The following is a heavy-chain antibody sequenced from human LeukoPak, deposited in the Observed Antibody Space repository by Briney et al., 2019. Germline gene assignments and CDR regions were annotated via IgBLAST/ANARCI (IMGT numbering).Heavy chain of an antibody. CDR1: GGTFSSYA. J-gene: IGHJ4*02. CDR2: IIPIFGTA. CDR3: ASAYCSSTSCYYFDY. D-gene: IGHD2-2*01. Sequence: ASVTVSCKASGGTFSSYAISWVRQAPGQGLEWMGGIIPIFGTANYAQKFQGRVTITADESTSTAYMELSSLRSEDTAVYYCASAYCSSTSCYYFDYWGQGTLVTVSS. V-gene: IGHV1-69*13.